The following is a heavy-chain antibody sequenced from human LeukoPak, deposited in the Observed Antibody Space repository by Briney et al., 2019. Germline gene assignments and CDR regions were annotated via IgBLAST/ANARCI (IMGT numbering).Heavy chain of an antibody. D-gene: IGHD5-18*01. V-gene: IGHV4-30-2*01. CDR2: IYHSGST. J-gene: IGHJ6*02. Sequence: SSETLSLTCTVSGGSISSGGYYWSWIRQPPGKGLEWIGYIYHSGSTYYNPSLQSRVTISVDTSKNQFSLKLSSVTAADTAVYYCARGERGYSYGKGGYYYGMDVWGQGTTVTVSS. CDR3: ARGERGYSYGKGGYYYGMDV. CDR1: GGSISSGGYY.